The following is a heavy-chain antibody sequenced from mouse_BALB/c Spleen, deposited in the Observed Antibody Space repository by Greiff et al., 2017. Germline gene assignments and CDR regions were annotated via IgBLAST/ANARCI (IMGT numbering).Heavy chain of an antibody. CDR1: GFSLTSYG. CDR3: ARDRNDYLDY. V-gene: IGHV2-9*02. Sequence: VHLVESGPGLVAPSQSLSITCTVSGFSLTSYGVHWVRQPPGKGLEWLGVIWAGGSTNYNSALMSRLSISKDNSKSQVFLKMNSLQTDDTAMYYCARDRNDYLDYWGQGTTLTVSS. J-gene: IGHJ2*01. CDR2: IWAGGST.